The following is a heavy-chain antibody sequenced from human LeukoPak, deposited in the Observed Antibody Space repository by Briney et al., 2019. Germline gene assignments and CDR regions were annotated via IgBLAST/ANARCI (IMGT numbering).Heavy chain of an antibody. CDR3: ARHSGLRSPFDP. CDR1: GGSISSSSYY. Sequence: PSETLSLTCTVSGGSISSSSYYWGWIRQPPGKGLEWTGSIYYSGSTYYNPSLKSRVTISVDTSKNQFSLRMCSVTATDTAVYYCARHSGLRSPFDPWGQGALVTVSS. V-gene: IGHV4-39*01. CDR2: IYYSGST. J-gene: IGHJ5*02. D-gene: IGHD3-3*01.